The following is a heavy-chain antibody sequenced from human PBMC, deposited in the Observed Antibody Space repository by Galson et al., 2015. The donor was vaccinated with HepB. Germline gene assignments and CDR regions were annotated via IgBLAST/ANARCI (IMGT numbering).Heavy chain of an antibody. CDR1: GYTFTSYA. J-gene: IGHJ5*02. V-gene: IGHV1-3*01. CDR3: ARGAREGYGDLNWFDP. CDR2: INAGNGNT. D-gene: IGHD4-17*01. Sequence: SCKASGYTFTSYAMHWVRQAPGQRLEWMGWINAGNGNTKYSQKFQGRVTITRDTSASTAYMELSSLRSEDTAVYYCARGAREGYGDLNWFDPWGQGTLVTVSS.